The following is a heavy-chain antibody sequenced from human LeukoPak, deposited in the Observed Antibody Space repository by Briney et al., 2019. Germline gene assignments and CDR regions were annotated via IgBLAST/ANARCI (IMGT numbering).Heavy chain of an antibody. Sequence: ASVKVSCKASGYTFTSYAMHWVRQAPGQRLEWMGWINAANGNTKYSQKFQGRVTITRDTSASTAYMELSSLRSEDTAVYYCARSIVVVPVEFDPWGQGTLVTVSS. V-gene: IGHV1-3*01. J-gene: IGHJ5*02. CDR1: GYTFTSYA. CDR3: ARSIVVVPVEFDP. D-gene: IGHD2-2*01. CDR2: INAANGNT.